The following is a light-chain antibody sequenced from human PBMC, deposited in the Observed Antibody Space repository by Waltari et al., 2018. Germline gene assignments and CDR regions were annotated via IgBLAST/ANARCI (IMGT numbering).Light chain of an antibody. CDR3: HQYYTTPRT. CDR1: QSLFYSPKNKNY. J-gene: IGKJ2*01. Sequence: DIEMTQSPDSLRVSLGERATITCKSSQSLFYSPKNKNYLAWYQQKRGQPPRLLISWASTRESGVPDRFSGSGSGTYFTLTISSLQAEDVAVYYCHQYYTTPRTFGQGTKLEIK. V-gene: IGKV4-1*01. CDR2: WAS.